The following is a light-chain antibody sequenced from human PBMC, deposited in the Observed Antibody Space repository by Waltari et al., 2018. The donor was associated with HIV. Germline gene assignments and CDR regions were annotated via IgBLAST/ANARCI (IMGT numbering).Light chain of an antibody. CDR1: SSNIGAGYD. CDR3: QSYDSSLSGWV. V-gene: IGLV1-40*01. CDR2: RNS. J-gene: IGLJ3*02. Sequence: QSVLTQPPSVSGAPGQRVTISCTGSSSNIGAGYDVHWYQQLPGTAPKLLIYRNSYRPSGVPARFSGSKSGTSASLAITGLQAEDEADYYCQSYDSSLSGWVFGGGTKLTVL.